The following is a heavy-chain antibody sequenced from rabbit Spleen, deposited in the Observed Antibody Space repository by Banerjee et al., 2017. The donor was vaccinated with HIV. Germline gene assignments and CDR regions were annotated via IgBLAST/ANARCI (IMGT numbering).Heavy chain of an antibody. CDR2: IDPVFGIT. J-gene: IGHJ4*01. CDR3: ARDGAGGSYFAL. CDR1: GFDFSDYG. D-gene: IGHD8-1*01. V-gene: IGHV1S47*01. Sequence: QEQLVESGGGLVQPGGSLKLSCKASGFDFSDYGVSWVRQAPGKGLEWIGYIDPVFGITYYANGVNGRFSISRENAQNTVFLQMTSLTAADTATYFCARDGAGGSYFALWGPGTLVTVS.